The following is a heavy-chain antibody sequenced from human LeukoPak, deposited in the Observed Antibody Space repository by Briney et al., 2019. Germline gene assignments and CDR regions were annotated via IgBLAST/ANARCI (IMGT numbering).Heavy chain of an antibody. V-gene: IGHV1-46*01. CDR2: INPSGGST. CDR3: ARDGLYYDSSGSPGYFDY. D-gene: IGHD3-22*01. J-gene: IGHJ4*02. Sequence: ASVKVSCKASGYTFTSYYMHWVRQAPGQGLEWMGIINPSGGSTSYAQKFQGRVTMTRDMSTSTVYMELSSLRSEDTAVYYCARDGLYYDSSGSPGYFDYWGQGTLVTVSS. CDR1: GYTFTSYY.